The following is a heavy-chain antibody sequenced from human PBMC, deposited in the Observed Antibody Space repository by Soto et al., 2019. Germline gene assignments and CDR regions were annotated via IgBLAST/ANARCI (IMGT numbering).Heavy chain of an antibody. CDR3: ARDSAPGTRGYFDY. CDR2: IWYDGSNK. D-gene: IGHD1-1*01. J-gene: IGHJ4*02. Sequence: QVQLVESGGGVVQPGRSLRLSCAASGFTFSSYGMHWVRQAPGKGLEWVAVIWYDGSNKYYADSVKGRFTISRDNSKNTLYLQMNSLRAEDTAVYYCARDSAPGTRGYFDYWGQGTLVTVSS. V-gene: IGHV3-33*01. CDR1: GFTFSSYG.